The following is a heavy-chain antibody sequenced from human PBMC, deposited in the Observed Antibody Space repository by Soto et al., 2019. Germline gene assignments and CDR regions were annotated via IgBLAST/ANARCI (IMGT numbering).Heavy chain of an antibody. CDR3: ARAWIFGVVEPLDY. D-gene: IGHD3-3*01. V-gene: IGHV3-33*01. J-gene: IGHJ4*02. CDR2: IWYDGSNK. Sequence: VGSLRLSCAASGFTFSSYGMHWVRQAPGKGLEWVAVIWYDGSNKYYADSVKGRFTISRDNSKNTLYLQMNSLRAEDTAVYYCARAWIFGVVEPLDYWGQGTLLTVSS. CDR1: GFTFSSYG.